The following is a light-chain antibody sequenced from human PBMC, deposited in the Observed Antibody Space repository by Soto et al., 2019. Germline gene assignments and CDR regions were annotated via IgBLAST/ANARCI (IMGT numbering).Light chain of an antibody. CDR2: GAS. Sequence: EIVMTQSPATLSVSPGERATLSCRASQSVSSDLAWYQQKPGQAPRLLIYGASTRATGIPARFSGSGSGTEFTLTISSLQSEDSALYYCQHFNNWPWTLGQGTKVDIK. CDR3: QHFNNWPWT. V-gene: IGKV3-15*01. J-gene: IGKJ1*01. CDR1: QSVSSD.